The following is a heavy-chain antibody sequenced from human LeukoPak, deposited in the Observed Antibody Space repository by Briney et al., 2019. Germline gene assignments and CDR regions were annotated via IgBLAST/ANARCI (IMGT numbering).Heavy chain of an antibody. CDR2: IYYSGST. V-gene: IGHV4-39*01. Sequence: PSETLSLTCTVSGGSISSSSYYWGWIRQPPGKGLEWIGSIYYSGSTYYNPSLKSRVTISVDTSKNQFSLKLSSVTAADTAVYYCARSPTMVRGVIGAFDIWGQRTMVTVSS. CDR3: ARSPTMVRGVIGAFDI. D-gene: IGHD3-10*01. J-gene: IGHJ3*02. CDR1: GGSISSSSYY.